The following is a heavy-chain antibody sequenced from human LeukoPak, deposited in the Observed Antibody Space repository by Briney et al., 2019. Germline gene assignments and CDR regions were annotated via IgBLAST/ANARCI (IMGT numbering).Heavy chain of an antibody. Sequence: GGSLRLSCAASGFTFSSYGMHWVRQAPGKGLEWVAVIWYDGSNKYYADSVKGRFTISRDNSKNTLYLQMNSLRAEDTAVYYCAKSYWPYWNYGGGGFDYWGQGTLVTVSS. D-gene: IGHD1-7*01. CDR3: AKSYWPYWNYGGGGFDY. J-gene: IGHJ4*02. V-gene: IGHV3-33*06. CDR2: IWYDGSNK. CDR1: GFTFSSYG.